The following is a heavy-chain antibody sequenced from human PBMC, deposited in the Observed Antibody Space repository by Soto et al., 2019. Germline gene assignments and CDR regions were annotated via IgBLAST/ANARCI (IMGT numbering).Heavy chain of an antibody. V-gene: IGHV4-59*08. D-gene: IGHD2-2*03. CDR3: ARVGGYCSSTSCYYNWFDP. CDR1: GFTISSYY. CDR2: IYYSGST. Sequence: ASETLSLTSTFSGFTISSYYWSWIRQPPGKGLEWIGYIYYSGSTNYNPSLKSRVTISVDTSKNQFSLKLSSVTAADTAVYYCARVGGYCSSTSCYYNWFDPWGQGTLVTVSS. J-gene: IGHJ5*02.